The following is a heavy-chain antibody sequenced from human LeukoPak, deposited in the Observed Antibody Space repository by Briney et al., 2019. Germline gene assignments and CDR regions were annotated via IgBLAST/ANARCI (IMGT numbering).Heavy chain of an antibody. Sequence: GGCLRLSCAASGFTVSSNHMSWVRQAPGKGLEWVSGIYGGVNTYYADSVKGRFIISRDNSKNTLYLQMNSLRAEDTAVYYCARGEYGTFQYWGQGTLVTLSS. CDR2: IYGGVNT. V-gene: IGHV3-66*01. D-gene: IGHD4-17*01. CDR1: GFTVSSNH. J-gene: IGHJ1*01. CDR3: ARGEYGTFQY.